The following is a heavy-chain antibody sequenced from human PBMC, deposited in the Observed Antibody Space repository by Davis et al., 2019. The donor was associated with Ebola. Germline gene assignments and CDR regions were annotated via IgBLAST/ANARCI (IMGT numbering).Heavy chain of an antibody. D-gene: IGHD2-2*01. CDR3: ARGRRDIVVVPAAKSRGDYYYYMDV. V-gene: IGHV4-34*01. Sequence: MPSETLSLTCAVYGGSFSGYYWSWIRQPPGKVLEWIGEINHSGSTNYNPSLKSRVTISVDTSKNQFSLKLSSVTAADTAVYYCARGRRDIVVVPAAKSRGDYYYYMDVWGKGTTVTVSS. J-gene: IGHJ6*03. CDR1: GGSFSGYY. CDR2: INHSGST.